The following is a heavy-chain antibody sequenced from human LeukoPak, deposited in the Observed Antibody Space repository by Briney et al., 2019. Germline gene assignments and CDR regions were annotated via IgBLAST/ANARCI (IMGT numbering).Heavy chain of an antibody. V-gene: IGHV3-48*01. CDR3: ARYYYDSSGYYYFDY. Sequence: PGGSLRLSCAASGFTFSSYGIHWVRQAPGKGLEWLSYISLTTDFIYYSDSVKGRFTISRDNAKNSLYLQMNSLRAEDTAVYFCARYYYDSSGYYYFDYWGQGTLVTVSS. CDR2: ISLTTDFI. J-gene: IGHJ4*02. D-gene: IGHD3-22*01. CDR1: GFTFSSYG.